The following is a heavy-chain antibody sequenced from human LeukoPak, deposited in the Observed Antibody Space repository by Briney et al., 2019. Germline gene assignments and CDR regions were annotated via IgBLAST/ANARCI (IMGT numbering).Heavy chain of an antibody. CDR2: ISAYNGNT. J-gene: IGHJ4*02. Sequence: ASVKVSCKASGGTFSSYAISWVRQVTGQGLEWMGWISAYNGNTNYAQNFQGRVTMTTDTSTSTAYMELRSLRSDDTAVYYCARVFTAGYSSSWYQDYWGQGTLVTVSS. CDR1: GGTFSSYA. V-gene: IGHV1-18*01. CDR3: ARVFTAGYSSSWYQDY. D-gene: IGHD6-13*01.